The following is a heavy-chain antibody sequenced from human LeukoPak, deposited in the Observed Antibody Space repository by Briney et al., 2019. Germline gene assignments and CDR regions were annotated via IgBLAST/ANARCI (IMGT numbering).Heavy chain of an antibody. CDR3: ARDLHITGDY. Sequence: PTGRSLRLSCAASGFTFSSYGMHWVRQAPGKGLEWVAVISYDGSNKYYEDSVKGRFTISRDNSKNTLYLQMNSLRADDTAVYYCARDLHITGDYWGQGTLVTVSS. J-gene: IGHJ4*02. CDR2: ISYDGSNK. CDR1: GFTFSSYG. V-gene: IGHV3-30*03. D-gene: IGHD1-20*01.